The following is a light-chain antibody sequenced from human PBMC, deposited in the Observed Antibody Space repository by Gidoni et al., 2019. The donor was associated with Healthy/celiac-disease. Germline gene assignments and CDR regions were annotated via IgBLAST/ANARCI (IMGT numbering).Light chain of an antibody. CDR1: KLGDKY. Sequence: SYELTQPPSVSVSPGQTASITCSGDKLGDKYACWYQQKPGQSPVLVMYQDSKRPPGIPERFSGSNSGNTATLTISGTQAMDEADYYCQAWDSSTFYVFGTGTKVTVL. V-gene: IGLV3-1*01. CDR2: QDS. CDR3: QAWDSSTFYV. J-gene: IGLJ1*01.